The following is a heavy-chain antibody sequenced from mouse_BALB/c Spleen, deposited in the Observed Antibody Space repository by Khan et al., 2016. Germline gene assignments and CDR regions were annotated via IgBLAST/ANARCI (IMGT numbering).Heavy chain of an antibody. CDR3: ARGRDGNYVTVPFAY. V-gene: IGHV5-6-5*01. CDR2: ISSGGST. D-gene: IGHD2-1*01. Sequence: EVQLQESGGGLVKPGGSLKLSCAASGFTFSSYAMSWVRQTPEKRLEWVASISSGGSTYYSDSVKGRFTISRDNARNILYLQMSSLRSEDTAMYYSARGRDGNYVTVPFAYWGQGTLVTVSA. J-gene: IGHJ3*01. CDR1: GFTFSSYA.